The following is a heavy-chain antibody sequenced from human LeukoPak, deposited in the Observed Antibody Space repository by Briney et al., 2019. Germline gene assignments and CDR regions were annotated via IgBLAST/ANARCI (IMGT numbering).Heavy chain of an antibody. D-gene: IGHD6-19*01. CDR3: ANDGSSGWYDAFDI. J-gene: IGHJ3*02. V-gene: IGHV3-23*01. CDR1: GFTFSSDA. Sequence: PAGSLRLSCAASGFTFSSDAMSGVRQAPGEGVEWVSAISGSGGSTYYSDSVKGRFTISRDTSKNTLYLQLNSLSAEDPAVYYCANDGSSGWYDAFDIWRQGTMVIVSS. CDR2: ISGSGGST.